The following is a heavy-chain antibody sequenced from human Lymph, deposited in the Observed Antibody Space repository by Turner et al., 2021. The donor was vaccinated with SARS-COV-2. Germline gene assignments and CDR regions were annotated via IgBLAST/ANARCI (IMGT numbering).Heavy chain of an antibody. J-gene: IGHJ4*02. Sequence: ELQLVESGGGLVKPGGSLRLSCAASGFTFSTYSMTWVRQAPGKGLEWISSISSSSSYIYYADSVKGRFTISRDDTKNSLYLQMNSLRAEDTAVYYCARDIPTTADYFDYWGQGTLVTVSS. V-gene: IGHV3-21*01. CDR2: ISSSSSYI. CDR3: ARDIPTTADYFDY. CDR1: GFTFSTYS. D-gene: IGHD4-17*01.